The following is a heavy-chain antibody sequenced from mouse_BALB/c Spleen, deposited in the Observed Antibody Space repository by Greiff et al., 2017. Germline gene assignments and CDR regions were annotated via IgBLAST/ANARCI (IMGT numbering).Heavy chain of an antibody. V-gene: IGHV1-18*01. D-gene: IGHD1-1*01. J-gene: IGHJ4*01. Sequence: VQLQQSGPELVKPGASVKIPCKASGYTFTDYNMDWVKQSHGKSLEWIGDINPNNGGTIYNQKFKGKATLTVDKSSSTAYMELRSLTSEDTAVYYCARLLRNYYAMDYWGQGTSVTVSA. CDR2: INPNNGGT. CDR1: GYTFTDYN. CDR3: ARLLRNYYAMDY.